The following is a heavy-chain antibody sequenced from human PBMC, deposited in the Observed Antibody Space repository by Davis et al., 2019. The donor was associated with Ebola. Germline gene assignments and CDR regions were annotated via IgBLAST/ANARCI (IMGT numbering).Heavy chain of an antibody. D-gene: IGHD5-18*01. V-gene: IGHV4-59*01. J-gene: IGHJ6*02. CDR1: GGSIGSFY. CDR2: IEFLGNT. CDR3: ARGVDTATKRRNDYNYYYGMGV. Sequence: SETLSLTCTVSGGSIGSFYWSWVRQPPGKGLEWIGYIEFLGNTNYSPSLKSRVTISLDISKSQVSLRLRSVTAADTAVYYCARGVDTATKRRNDYNYYYGMGVWGQGTTVIVSS.